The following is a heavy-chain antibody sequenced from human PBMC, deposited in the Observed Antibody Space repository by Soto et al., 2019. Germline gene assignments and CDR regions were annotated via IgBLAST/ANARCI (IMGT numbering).Heavy chain of an antibody. J-gene: IGHJ6*02. D-gene: IGHD3-10*01. Sequence: ASVKVSCKASGYTFTSYGISWVRQAPGQGLEWMGWISAYNGNTNYAQKLQGRVTMTTDTSTSTAYMELRSLRSDDTAVYYCARDCKVIITTKLYYGMDVWGQGTTVTVSS. CDR3: ARDCKVIITTKLYYGMDV. CDR1: GYTFTSYG. CDR2: ISAYNGNT. V-gene: IGHV1-18*01.